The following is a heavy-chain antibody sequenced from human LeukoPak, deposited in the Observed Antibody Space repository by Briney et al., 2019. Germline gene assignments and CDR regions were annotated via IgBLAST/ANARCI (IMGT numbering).Heavy chain of an antibody. J-gene: IGHJ1*01. CDR3: ITDQFLAYCGGDCYEYFQH. CDR2: IKSKTDGGTT. Sequence: GGSLRLSCAASGFTFSNAWMSWVRQAPGKGLEWVGRIKSKTDGGTTDYAAPVKGRFTISRDDSKNTLYLQMNSLKTEDTAVYYCITDQFLAYCGGDCYEYFQHWGQGTLVTVSS. D-gene: IGHD2-21*02. CDR1: GFTFSNAW. V-gene: IGHV3-15*01.